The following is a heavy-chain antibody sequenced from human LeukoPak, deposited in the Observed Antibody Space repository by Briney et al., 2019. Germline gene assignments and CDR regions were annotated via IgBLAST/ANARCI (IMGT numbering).Heavy chain of an antibody. J-gene: IGHJ3*02. D-gene: IGHD3-3*01. CDR1: GGSISSYY. CDR3: ARDIGITLFGAVTHDALDI. V-gene: IGHV4-59*12. Sequence: SETLSLTCTVSGGSISSYYWSWIRQPPGKGLEWIGYIYYSGSTNYNPSLKSRVTISVDTSKNQFSLKLSSVTAADTAVYYCARDIGITLFGAVTHDALDIWGQGTMVTVSS. CDR2: IYYSGST.